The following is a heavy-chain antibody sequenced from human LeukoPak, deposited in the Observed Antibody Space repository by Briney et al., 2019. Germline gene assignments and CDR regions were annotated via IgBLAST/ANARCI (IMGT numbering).Heavy chain of an antibody. J-gene: IGHJ4*02. Sequence: TPSQTLSLTCTVSGGSISSGGYYWGWIRQPPGEGLEWIGSIYYSGITYYNPSLKSRVTISVDTSKNQFFLKLSSVTATDTAVYYCARHGGYGDPFDYWGQGTLVTVSS. CDR3: ARHGGYGDPFDY. V-gene: IGHV4-39*01. CDR1: GGSISSGGYY. D-gene: IGHD4-17*01. CDR2: IYYSGIT.